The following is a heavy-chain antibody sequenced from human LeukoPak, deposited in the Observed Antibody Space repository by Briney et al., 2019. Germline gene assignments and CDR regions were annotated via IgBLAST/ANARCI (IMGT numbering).Heavy chain of an antibody. CDR3: ARDRGRGFDL. V-gene: IGHV3-7*01. J-gene: IGHJ5*02. CDR1: GFTFSSYW. CDR2: IKEDGKDK. Sequence: GGSLRLSCAASGFTFSSYWMSWVRQAPGKGLEWVANIKEDGKDKYYVDSVKGRFTISKDNAKNSLSLQMNSLRADDTAVYYCARDRGRGFDLWGQGTLVTVSS.